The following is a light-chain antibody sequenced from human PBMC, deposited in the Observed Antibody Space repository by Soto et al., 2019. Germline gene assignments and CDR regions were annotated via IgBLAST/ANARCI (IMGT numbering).Light chain of an antibody. V-gene: IGKV3-20*01. Sequence: EIVLTQSPGTLSLSLGERATLSCRASQSVKSSYLAWYQQKPGQAPRLLIYGASYRATGTPGRFSGSGSGTDFTLTISRLEPKDFAVYYCQQYGGSPLFIFGPGTKVDIK. CDR2: GAS. CDR1: QSVKSSY. CDR3: QQYGGSPLFI. J-gene: IGKJ3*01.